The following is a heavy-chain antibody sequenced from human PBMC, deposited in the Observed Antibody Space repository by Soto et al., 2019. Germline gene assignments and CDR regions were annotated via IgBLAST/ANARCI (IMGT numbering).Heavy chain of an antibody. D-gene: IGHD3-22*01. Sequence: QVQLVQSGAEVKKPGASVKVSCKASGYTFTGYGIGWVRQAPGQGLEWMGWISGYNANTNYPQKLQGRITMTTDTYTSTADMELRSLRSDDTAVYYWARGGYYYDSSGYYSDYWGQGTLVTVSS. CDR2: ISGYNANT. CDR3: ARGGYYYDSSGYYSDY. V-gene: IGHV1-18*01. CDR1: GYTFTGYG. J-gene: IGHJ4*02.